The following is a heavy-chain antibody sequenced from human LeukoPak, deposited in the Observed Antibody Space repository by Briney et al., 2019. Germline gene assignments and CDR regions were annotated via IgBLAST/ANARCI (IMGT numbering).Heavy chain of an antibody. J-gene: IGHJ6*02. V-gene: IGHV3-21*01. CDR2: ISSSSSYI. CDR1: GFTFSSYS. Sequence: GGSLRLSCAASGFTFSSYSMNWVRQAPGKGLEWVSFISSSSSYIYYADSVKGRFTISRDNSKNTLYLQMNSLRAEDTAVYYCARDGPGYYDFWSGYSTYGMDVWGQGTTVTVSS. CDR3: ARDGPGYYDFWSGYSTYGMDV. D-gene: IGHD3-3*01.